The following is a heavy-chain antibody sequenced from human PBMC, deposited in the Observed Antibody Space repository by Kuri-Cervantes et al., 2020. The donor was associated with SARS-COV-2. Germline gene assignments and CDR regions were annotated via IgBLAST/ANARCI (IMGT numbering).Heavy chain of an antibody. CDR1: GFSFRDYA. D-gene: IGHD6-19*01. Sequence: GESLKISCVASGFSFRDYAMNWVRQAPGKGLEWVAAIWYDGSNKNYVDSVKGRFIISRDNSKKTLYLQMNSLRAEDTAVYYCGRDSSYSSGWYPGEFWGQGTLVTVSS. J-gene: IGHJ4*02. V-gene: IGHV3-33*08. CDR2: IWYDGSNK. CDR3: GRDSSYSSGWYPGEF.